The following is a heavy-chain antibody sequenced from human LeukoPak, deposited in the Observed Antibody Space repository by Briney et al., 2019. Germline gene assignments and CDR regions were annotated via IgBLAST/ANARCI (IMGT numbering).Heavy chain of an antibody. J-gene: IGHJ4*02. CDR3: VRGTRDGYNYLGY. CDR2: IYHSGST. D-gene: IGHD5-24*01. CDR1: GYSISSGYY. V-gene: IGHV4-38-2*02. Sequence: SETLSLTCTVSGYSISSGYYWGWIRQPPGKELEWIGSIYHSGSTYYNPSLKSRVTISVDTSKNQFSLKLSSVTAADTAVYYCVRGTRDGYNYLGYWGQGTLVTVSS.